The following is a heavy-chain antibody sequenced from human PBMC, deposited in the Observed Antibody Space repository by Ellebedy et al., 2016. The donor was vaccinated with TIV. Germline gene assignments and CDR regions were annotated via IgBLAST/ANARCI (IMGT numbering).Heavy chain of an antibody. D-gene: IGHD3-10*01. CDR2: VSPDDSSN. Sequence: GESLKISXKGSGYTFPNYLIAWVRQMPGKGLEWMGIVSPDDSSNKISPSFQGRVTISADKSSSTAYLQWSSLKASDTAMYFCARLPYYYASGTYFPFDFWGQGTLVTVSS. CDR3: ARLPYYYASGTYFPFDF. CDR1: GYTFPNYL. V-gene: IGHV5-51*01. J-gene: IGHJ4*02.